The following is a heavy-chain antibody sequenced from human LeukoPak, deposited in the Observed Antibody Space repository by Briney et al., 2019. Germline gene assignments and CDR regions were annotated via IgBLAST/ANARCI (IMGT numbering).Heavy chain of an antibody. Sequence: TGGSLRLSCEASGFTFNRCTMNWVRQAPGKGLEWVSYISSSGNTIYYADSVKGRFTISGDKAKNSLYLQMNSLRVEDTAVYYCARDYKYAFDNWGQGTLVTVSS. CDR2: ISSSGNTI. J-gene: IGHJ4*02. V-gene: IGHV3-48*01. D-gene: IGHD5-24*01. CDR3: ARDYKYAFDN. CDR1: GFTFNRCT.